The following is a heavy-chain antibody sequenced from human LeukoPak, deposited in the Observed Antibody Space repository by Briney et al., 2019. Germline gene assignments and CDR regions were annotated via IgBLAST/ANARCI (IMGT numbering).Heavy chain of an antibody. D-gene: IGHD5-18*01. CDR1: GFTFSSYW. V-gene: IGHV3-7*01. CDR2: IKQDGSEK. CDR3: ARDHEDTAMVRRYFDY. Sequence: GGFLRLSCAASGFTFSSYWMSWVRQAPGKGLEWVANIKQDGSEKYYVDSVKGRFTISRDNAKNSLYLQMNSLRAEDTAVYYCARDHEDTAMVRRYFDYWGQGTLVTVSS. J-gene: IGHJ4*02.